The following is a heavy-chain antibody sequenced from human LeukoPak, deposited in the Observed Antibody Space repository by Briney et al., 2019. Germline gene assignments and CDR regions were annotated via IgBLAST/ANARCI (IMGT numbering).Heavy chain of an antibody. V-gene: IGHV3-11*04. J-gene: IGHJ6*04. CDR3: AELGITMIGGV. D-gene: IGHD3-10*02. CDR2: ISSSGAII. Sequence: PGGSLRLSCAASGFTFNDFYMIWIRQAPGKGLEWVSHISSSGAIIYYADSVKGRFTISRDNAKNSLYLQMNSLRAEDTAVYYCAELGITMIGGVWGKGTTVTISS. CDR1: GFTFNDFY.